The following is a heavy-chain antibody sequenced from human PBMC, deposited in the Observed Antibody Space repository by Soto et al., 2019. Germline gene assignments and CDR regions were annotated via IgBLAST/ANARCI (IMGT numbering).Heavy chain of an antibody. CDR2: ISAYNGNT. Sequence: ASVKVSCKASGYTFTSYGISWVRQAPGQGLEWMGWISAYNGNTNYAQKLQGRVTMTADTSTSTAYMELRSLRSDDTAVYYCARDHRDIVVVVWNCGMDVWGQGTTVTAP. CDR1: GYTFTSYG. CDR3: ARDHRDIVVVVWNCGMDV. D-gene: IGHD2-15*01. V-gene: IGHV1-18*04. J-gene: IGHJ6*02.